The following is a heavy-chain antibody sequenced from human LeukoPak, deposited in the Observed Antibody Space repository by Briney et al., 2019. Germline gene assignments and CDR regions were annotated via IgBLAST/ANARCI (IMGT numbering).Heavy chain of an antibody. CDR1: GFTFSSYE. D-gene: IGHD4-17*01. J-gene: IGHJ4*02. V-gene: IGHV3-48*03. CDR3: ARVSPNTVTTLQYFDY. Sequence: GGSLRLSCAASGFTFSSYEMNWVRQAPGKGLEWVSYISSSGSTIYYADSVKGRFTISRDNAKNSLYLQMNSLRAEDTAVYYCARVSPNTVTTLQYFDYWGQGTLVTVSS. CDR2: ISSSGSTI.